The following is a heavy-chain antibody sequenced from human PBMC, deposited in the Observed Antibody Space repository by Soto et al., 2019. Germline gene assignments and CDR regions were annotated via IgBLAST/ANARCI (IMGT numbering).Heavy chain of an antibody. CDR2: ISAINGNT. CDR3: ATHIDSGSRRNWFDP. D-gene: IGHD6-19*01. V-gene: IGHV1-18*01. J-gene: IGHJ5*02. CDR1: GWAFSGDA. Sequence: ASVKGSCKASGWAFSGDAGGWRRLANVQGLEWMGGISAINGNTNYAQKFQGRVTMTPDTSTSTAYMELRSLRSDDTAVYYCATHIDSGSRRNWFDPWGKGTLVIVSS.